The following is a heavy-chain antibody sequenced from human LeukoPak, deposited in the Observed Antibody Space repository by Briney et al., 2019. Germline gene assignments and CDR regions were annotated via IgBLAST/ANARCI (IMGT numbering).Heavy chain of an antibody. V-gene: IGHV3-23*01. D-gene: IGHD5-24*01. J-gene: IGHJ6*02. CDR3: AKAPYPPKMATKVGFYYYGMDV. Sequence: PGGSLRLSCAASGLTFSNYAMTWVRQAPGKGLEWVSAISGSGGSTYYADSVKGRFTISRDNSKNTLYLQMNSLRAEDTAVYYCAKAPYPPKMATKVGFYYYGMDVWGQGTTVTVPS. CDR1: GLTFSNYA. CDR2: ISGSGGST.